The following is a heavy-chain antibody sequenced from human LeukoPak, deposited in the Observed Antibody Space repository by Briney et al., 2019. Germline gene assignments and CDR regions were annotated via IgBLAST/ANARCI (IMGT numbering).Heavy chain of an antibody. CDR1: GFTFSSYE. J-gene: IGHJ4*02. CDR3: ARGERYGDSYFDY. V-gene: IGHV3-48*03. CDR2: ISSSGSTI. D-gene: IGHD4-17*01. Sequence: PGGSLRLSCAAPGFTFSSYEMNWVRQAPGKGLEWVSYISSSGSTIYYADSVKGRFTISRDNSKNTLYLQMNSLRAEDTAVYYCARGERYGDSYFDYWGQGTLVTVSS.